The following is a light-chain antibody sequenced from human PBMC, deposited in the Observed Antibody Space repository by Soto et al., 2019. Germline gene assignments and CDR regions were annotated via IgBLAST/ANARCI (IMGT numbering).Light chain of an antibody. CDR3: QQYNTYPWT. CDR2: RAS. Sequence: DIQMTQSPSTLSASVGDRVTITCRASQTISSWLAWYQQKQGRAPKVLIYRASSLESGVPSRFSGSGSGTEFTLTISRLQPDDFATYYCQQYNTYPWTFGQGTKVDIK. V-gene: IGKV1-5*03. J-gene: IGKJ1*01. CDR1: QTISSW.